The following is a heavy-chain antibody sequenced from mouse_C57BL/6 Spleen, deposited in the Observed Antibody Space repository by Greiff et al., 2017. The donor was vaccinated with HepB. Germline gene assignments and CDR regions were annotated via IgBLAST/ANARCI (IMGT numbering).Heavy chain of an antibody. V-gene: IGHV1-64*01. Sequence: QVQLQQSGAELVKPGASVKLSCKASGYTFTSYWMHWVKQRPGQGLEWIGMIHPNSGSTNYNEKFKSKATLTVDKSSSTAYMQLSSLTSEDSAVYYCARSSYGSPYYFDYWGQGTTLTVSS. CDR2: IHPNSGST. CDR3: ARSSYGSPYYFDY. J-gene: IGHJ2*01. CDR1: GYTFTSYW. D-gene: IGHD1-1*01.